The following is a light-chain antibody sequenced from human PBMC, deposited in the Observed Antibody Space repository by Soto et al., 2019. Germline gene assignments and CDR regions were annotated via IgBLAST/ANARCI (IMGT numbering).Light chain of an antibody. CDR2: EVS. J-gene: IGLJ2*01. Sequence: LTQPASVSGSPGQSITISCTGTSSDVGGYNYVSWYQQHPGKAPKLMIYEVSNRPSGVSNRFSGSKSGNTASLTISGLQAEDEADYYCSSYTSSSTYVVFGGGTKLTVL. V-gene: IGLV2-14*01. CDR1: SSDVGGYNY. CDR3: SSYTSSSTYVV.